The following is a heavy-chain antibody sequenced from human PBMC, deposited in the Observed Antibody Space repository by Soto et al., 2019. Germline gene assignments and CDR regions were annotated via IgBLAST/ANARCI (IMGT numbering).Heavy chain of an antibody. J-gene: IGHJ4*02. V-gene: IGHV1-46*01. CDR3: ARASSRYCSRSSCYGDY. D-gene: IGHD2-2*01. CDR2: INPADATT. CDR1: RYTLSSYF. Sequence: ASVKVSCKASRYTLSSYFLHWVRQAPGQGLEWMGIINPADATTSYPQKFQGRLTMTRDTSTNTAYMELTSLTSEDTAVYYCARASSRYCSRSSCYGDYSGQGTLVTVSS.